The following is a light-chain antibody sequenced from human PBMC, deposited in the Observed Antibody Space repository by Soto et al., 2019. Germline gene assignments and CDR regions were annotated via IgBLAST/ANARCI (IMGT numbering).Light chain of an antibody. CDR1: QTISNS. V-gene: IGKV1-39*01. J-gene: IGKJ3*01. CDR3: QQSCSAPRFT. Sequence: DIQMTQSPSSLSAFVGERVTITCRASQTISNSLNWYQQKPGKAPNLLIYAASRLHSGVPTRFSGSGSGTDFTLTISSLQPEDFATYYCQQSCSAPRFTFGPGTKVDIK. CDR2: AAS.